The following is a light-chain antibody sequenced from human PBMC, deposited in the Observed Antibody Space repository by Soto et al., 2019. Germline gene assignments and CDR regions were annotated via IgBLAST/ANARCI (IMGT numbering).Light chain of an antibody. CDR2: AAS. J-gene: IGKJ2*01. CDR3: QQSYSAPSMYT. V-gene: IGKV1-39*01. CDR1: QSIGTY. Sequence: DIQMTQSPSSLSAYAGDRVSITCRASQSIGTYLSWYQQKPGKAPNLLIYAASSLQSGVPSRFSGSGSGTDFTLTISNLQPEDFATYYCQQSYSAPSMYTFGQGTKLEIK.